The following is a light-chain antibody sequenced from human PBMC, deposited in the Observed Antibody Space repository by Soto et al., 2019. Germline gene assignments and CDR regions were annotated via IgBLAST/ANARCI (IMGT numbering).Light chain of an antibody. CDR3: QQYNNWPPDRT. J-gene: IGKJ1*01. Sequence: EIVMTQSPATLSVSPGERATLSCRASQSVSSNLAWYQQKPGQAPRLLIYGASTRATGIPARFSGSGSGTESTLTLSSLQSEDFAIYFCQQYNNWPPDRTFGQGTKVEIK. CDR2: GAS. CDR1: QSVSSN. V-gene: IGKV3-15*01.